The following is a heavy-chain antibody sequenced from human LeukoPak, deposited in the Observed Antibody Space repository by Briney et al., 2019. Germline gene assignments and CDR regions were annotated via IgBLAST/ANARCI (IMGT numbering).Heavy chain of an antibody. D-gene: IGHD5-12*01. V-gene: IGHV1-18*01. J-gene: IGHJ4*02. CDR1: GYTFTSYG. CDR3: ARQKYMVATTSSDY. Sequence: GASVKVSCKASGYTFTSYGISWVRQAPGQGLEWMGWISAYNGNTNYAQKLQGRVTMTTDTSTSTAYMELRCLRSDDTAVYYCARQKYMVATTSSDYWGQGTLVTVSS. CDR2: ISAYNGNT.